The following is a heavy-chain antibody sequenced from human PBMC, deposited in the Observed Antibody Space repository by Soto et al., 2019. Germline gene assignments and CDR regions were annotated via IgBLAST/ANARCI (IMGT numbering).Heavy chain of an antibody. V-gene: IGHV4-34*01. Sequence: SETLSLTCAVYGGTFSGYYWSWIRQPPGKGLEWIGEINHSGSTNYNPSLRSRVTISVDTSQNQCTLKLSSVTAADTAVYDCSSGRRRVITRKYGMEVWGQGTTVNVSS. CDR2: INHSGST. J-gene: IGHJ6*02. CDR1: GGTFSGYY. CDR3: SSGRRRVITRKYGMEV. D-gene: IGHD4-4*01.